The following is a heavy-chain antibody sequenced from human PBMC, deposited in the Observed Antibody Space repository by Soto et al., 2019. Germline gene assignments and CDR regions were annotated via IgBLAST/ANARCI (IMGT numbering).Heavy chain of an antibody. CDR1: GFTFSSYG. CDR2: IWYDGSNK. Sequence: GGSLRLSCAASGFTFSSYGMHWVRQAPGKGLEWVAVIWYDGSNKYYADSVKGRFTISRDNSKNTLYLQMNSLRAEDTAVYYCARDSAAGTDYFDYWGQGTLVT. D-gene: IGHD6-13*01. CDR3: ARDSAAGTDYFDY. J-gene: IGHJ4*02. V-gene: IGHV3-33*01.